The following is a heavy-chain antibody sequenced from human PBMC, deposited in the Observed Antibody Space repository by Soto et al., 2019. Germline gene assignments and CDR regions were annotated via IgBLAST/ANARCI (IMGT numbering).Heavy chain of an antibody. CDR1: GGSISSYY. J-gene: IGHJ4*02. CDR3: ARSLGNIVASFDY. D-gene: IGHD5-12*01. V-gene: IGHV4-59*01. CDR2: IYYSGST. Sequence: SETLSLTCTVSGGSISSYYWSWIRQPPGKGLEWIGYIYYSGSTNYNPSHKSRVTISVDTSKNQLSLKLSSVTTADTAVYYCARSLGNIVASFDYWGQGTLVTVSS.